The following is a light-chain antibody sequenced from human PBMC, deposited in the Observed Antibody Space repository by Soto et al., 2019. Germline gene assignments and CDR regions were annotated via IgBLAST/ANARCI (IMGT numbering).Light chain of an antibody. V-gene: IGKV3-20*01. Sequence: EIVLTQSPDTLSLSPGERATLSCRASQSVSSSYLAWYQQKPGQAPRLLISGASSRATGIPDRFSASGSGTDFTLTISRLEPEDFAVYYCQQYGSSSYTFGQGTKVDIK. CDR1: QSVSSSY. CDR3: QQYGSSSYT. CDR2: GAS. J-gene: IGKJ2*01.